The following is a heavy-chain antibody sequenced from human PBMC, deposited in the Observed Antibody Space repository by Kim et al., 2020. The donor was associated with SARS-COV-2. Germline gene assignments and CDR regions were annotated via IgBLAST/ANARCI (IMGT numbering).Heavy chain of an antibody. J-gene: IGHJ4*02. CDR2: SEE. D-gene: IGHD3-10*01. V-gene: IGHV3-7*01. Sequence: SEESYVDPVKGRFTISRDNAKSSVYLQMNSLGGEDTAVYYCASGGGQYYRIWGQRTLVTVSS. CDR3: ASGGGQYYRI.